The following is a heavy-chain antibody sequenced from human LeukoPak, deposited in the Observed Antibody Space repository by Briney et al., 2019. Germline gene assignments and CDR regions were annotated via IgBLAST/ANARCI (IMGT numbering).Heavy chain of an antibody. Sequence: SETLSLTCAVSGGSISSSNWWSWVRQPPGKGLEWIGEIYHSGSTNYNPSLKSRVTISVDKSKNQFSLKLSSVTAADTAVYYCARMIHPRYHGMDVWGQGTTVTVSS. J-gene: IGHJ6*02. V-gene: IGHV4-4*02. D-gene: IGHD3-22*01. CDR3: ARMIHPRYHGMDV. CDR1: GGSISSSNW. CDR2: IYHSGST.